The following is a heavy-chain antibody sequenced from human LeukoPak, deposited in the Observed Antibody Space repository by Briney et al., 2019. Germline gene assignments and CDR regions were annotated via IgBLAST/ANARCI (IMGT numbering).Heavy chain of an antibody. CDR1: GYTFTGYY. J-gene: IGHJ3*02. CDR2: INPNSGGT. CDR3: ARELGYCSGGSCPGGAFDI. V-gene: IGHV1-2*04. Sequence: GASVKVSCTASGYTFTGYYMHWVRQAPGQGLEWMGWINPNSGGTNYAQKFQGWVTMTRDTSISTAYMELSRLRSDDTAVYYCARELGYCSGGSCPGGAFDIWGQGTMVTVSS. D-gene: IGHD2-15*01.